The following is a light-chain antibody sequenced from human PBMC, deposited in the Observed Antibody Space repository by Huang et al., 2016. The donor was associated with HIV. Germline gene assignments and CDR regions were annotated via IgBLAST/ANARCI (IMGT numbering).Light chain of an antibody. CDR2: GAS. CDR3: LQYSSWPPVT. CDR1: QSVGSN. J-gene: IGKJ5*01. V-gene: IGKV3D-15*01. Sequence: EMVMTQSPATLSVSPGERATLSCRASQSVGSNLAWYQQRPGQAPRLLMYGASTRATGIPARFSGSGSGTEVTLTISSLQSEDFAIYYCLQYSSWPPVTFGQGTRLEI.